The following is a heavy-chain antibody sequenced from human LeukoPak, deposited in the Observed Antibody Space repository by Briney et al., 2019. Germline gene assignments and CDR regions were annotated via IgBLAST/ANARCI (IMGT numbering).Heavy chain of an antibody. D-gene: IGHD1-1*01. CDR1: GGSISNYY. CDR3: ARQRTPGTTSLL. J-gene: IGHJ4*02. CDR2: IYYSGST. Sequence: PSETLSLTCTVSGGSISNYYWSGLRQPPGKGLEWIGYIYYSGSTNYNPSLKSRVTISVDTSKNQFSLKLSSVTAADTAVYYCARQRTPGTTSLLWGQGTLVTVSS. V-gene: IGHV4-59*08.